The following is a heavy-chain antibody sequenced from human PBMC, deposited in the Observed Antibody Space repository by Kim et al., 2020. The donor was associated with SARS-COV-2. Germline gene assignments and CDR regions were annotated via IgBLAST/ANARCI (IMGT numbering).Heavy chain of an antibody. J-gene: IGHJ6*02. V-gene: IGHV7-4-1*02. D-gene: IGHD5-18*01. CDR2: INTNTGNP. CDR1: GYTFTSYA. Sequence: ASVQVSCKASGYTFTSYAMNWVRQAPGQGLEWMGWINTNTGNPTYAQGFTGRFVFSLDTSVSTAYLQISSLKAEDTAVYYCPRALGSRGYSYDQFYYYGMDVWGQGTTVTVSS. CDR3: PRALGSRGYSYDQFYYYGMDV.